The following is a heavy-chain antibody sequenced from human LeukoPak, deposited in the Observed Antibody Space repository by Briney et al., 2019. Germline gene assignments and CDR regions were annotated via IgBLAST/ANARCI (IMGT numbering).Heavy chain of an antibody. CDR2: IIPIFGTA. V-gene: IGHV1-69*13. Sequence: ASVKVSCKASGGTFSSYAISWVRQAPGQGLEWMGGIIPIFGTANYAQKLQGRVTITADESTSTAYMELSSLRSEDTAVYYCARKPIAAAGDNWFDPWGQGTLVTVSS. CDR3: ARKPIAAAGDNWFDP. D-gene: IGHD6-25*01. CDR1: GGTFSSYA. J-gene: IGHJ5*02.